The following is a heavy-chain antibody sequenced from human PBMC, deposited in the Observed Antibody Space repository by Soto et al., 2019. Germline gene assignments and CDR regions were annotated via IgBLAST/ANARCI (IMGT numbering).Heavy chain of an antibody. V-gene: IGHV1-69*06. CDR3: ASPEYFDSSGPLDY. D-gene: IGHD3-22*01. J-gene: IGHJ4*02. CDR2: ILPIFGTA. Sequence: QVQLVQSGAEVKKPGSSVKVSCKASGGTFSSSAISWVRQAPGQGLEWKVGILPIFGTANYAQKFQGRVTITADKSTSTAYMELSSLRSEGTAVYYCASPEYFDSSGPLDYWGKGTLVTVSS. CDR1: GGTFSSSA.